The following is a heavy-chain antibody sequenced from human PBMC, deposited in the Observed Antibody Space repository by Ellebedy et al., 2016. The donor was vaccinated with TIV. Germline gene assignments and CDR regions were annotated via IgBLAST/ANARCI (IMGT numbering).Heavy chain of an antibody. V-gene: IGHV3-74*01. J-gene: IGHJ4*02. CDR1: GFTFSSYW. CDR3: ARDHGYNLGDYFDY. CDR2: INSDGSST. Sequence: GGSLRLXXAASGFTFSSYWMHWVRQAPGKGLVWVSRINSDGSSTSYADSVKGRFTISRDNANNTLYLQMNSLRAEDTAVYYCARDHGYNLGDYFDYWGQGTLVTVSS. D-gene: IGHD5-24*01.